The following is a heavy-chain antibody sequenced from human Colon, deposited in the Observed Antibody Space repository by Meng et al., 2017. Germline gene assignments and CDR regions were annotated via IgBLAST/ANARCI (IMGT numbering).Heavy chain of an antibody. CDR2: IKQDGSEK. CDR1: GFTFSTSW. Sequence: GESLKISCVTSGFTFSTSWMSWVRQAPGVGLEVVANIKQDGSEKSYVDSVRGRFTISRDNAKNSLYLQMNSLRAEDTAVYYCARDLFLSGLRLAFDYWGQGTLVTVSS. V-gene: IGHV3-7*01. D-gene: IGHD4-17*01. J-gene: IGHJ4*02. CDR3: ARDLFLSGLRLAFDY.